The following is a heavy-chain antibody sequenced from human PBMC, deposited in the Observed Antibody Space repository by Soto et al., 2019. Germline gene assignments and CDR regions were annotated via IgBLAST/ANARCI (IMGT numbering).Heavy chain of an antibody. CDR3: ARTQRYCTNGACYTHFDY. CDR1: GFTFSSYS. Sequence: GGSLRLSCAVSGFTFSSYSMNWVRQAPGKGLEWVSYITSSSSSTRYYADSVKGRFTISRDNAKNSLYLQMNSLRAEDTAVYYCARTQRYCTNGACYTHFDYWGQGTLVTVSS. D-gene: IGHD2-8*01. V-gene: IGHV3-48*01. J-gene: IGHJ4*02. CDR2: ITSSSSSTR.